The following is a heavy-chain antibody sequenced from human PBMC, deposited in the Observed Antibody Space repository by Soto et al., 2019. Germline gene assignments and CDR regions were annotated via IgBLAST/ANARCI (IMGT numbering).Heavy chain of an antibody. CDR2: IYYSGST. CDR3: ARPHLWFGSPYYFDY. Sequence: SETLSFTCTVSGGSISSGDYYWSWIRQPPGKGLEWLGYIYYSGSTYYNPSLKSRVTISVDTSKNHSSLKLSSVTAADTAVYYCARPHLWFGSPYYFDYWGQGTLVTVSS. J-gene: IGHJ4*02. V-gene: IGHV4-30-4*01. D-gene: IGHD3-10*01. CDR1: GGSISSGDYY.